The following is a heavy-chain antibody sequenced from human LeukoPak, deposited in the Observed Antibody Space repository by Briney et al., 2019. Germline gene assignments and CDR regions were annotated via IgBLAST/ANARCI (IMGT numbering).Heavy chain of an antibody. D-gene: IGHD2-15*01. J-gene: IGHJ4*02. CDR2: IKSNPDGGTT. CDR3: TTGGPHISGHPLDY. V-gene: IGHV3-15*05. Sequence: GGFLRLSCVASGLTYRNAWMTWVRQAPGKGLEWVGRIKSNPDGGTTDFAASVKGRFFISRDDSKSTLSLQMNSLKIEDTAVYYCTTGGPHISGHPLDYWGQGIPVTVSS. CDR1: GLTYRNAW.